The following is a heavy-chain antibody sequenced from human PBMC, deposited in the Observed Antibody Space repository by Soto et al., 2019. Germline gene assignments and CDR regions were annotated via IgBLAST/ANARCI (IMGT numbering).Heavy chain of an antibody. CDR1: ADSVSSGSYY. Sequence: PSRTCAVSADSVSSGSYYWNWIRQPPGKGLEWIRNIYYSGSTNYNPSLKSRVTVSVDTSKNQFSLKLSSVTTAATAVYYCARDGWSGSNSNWFDPWGQGTLVTVSS. J-gene: IGHJ5*02. CDR3: ARDGWSGSNSNWFDP. V-gene: IGHV4-61*01. CDR2: IYYSGST. D-gene: IGHD3-3*01.